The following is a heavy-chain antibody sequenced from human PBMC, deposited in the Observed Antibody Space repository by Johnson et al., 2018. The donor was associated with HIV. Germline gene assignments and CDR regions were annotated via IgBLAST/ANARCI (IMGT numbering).Heavy chain of an antibody. Sequence: VQLVEYGGDLVQPGGSLRLSCAASRFTFSSYWTHWVRQVPGKGLVWVSGINSDGSDTRYADSVKGRFTISRDNSKNTLYLQMISLRAEDTAVYFCARAPPAPYGDYGAFDIWGQGTMVTVSS. J-gene: IGHJ3*02. CDR2: INSDGSDT. V-gene: IGHV3-74*01. CDR1: RFTFSSYW. CDR3: ARAPPAPYGDYGAFDI. D-gene: IGHD4-17*01.